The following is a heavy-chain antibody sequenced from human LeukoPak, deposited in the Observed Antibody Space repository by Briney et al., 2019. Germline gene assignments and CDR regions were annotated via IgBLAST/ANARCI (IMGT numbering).Heavy chain of an antibody. V-gene: IGHV4-59*01. J-gene: IGHJ4*02. CDR3: ARDRCSGGGCYSDY. CDR2: IYYSGST. CDR1: GGSISSYY. Sequence: SETLSLTCTVSGGSISSYYWSWIRQPPGKGLEWIGYIYYSGSTNYNPSLKSRVTISVDTSKNQFSLKLSSVTAADTAVYYCARDRCSGGGCYSDYWGQGTLVTVSS. D-gene: IGHD2-15*01.